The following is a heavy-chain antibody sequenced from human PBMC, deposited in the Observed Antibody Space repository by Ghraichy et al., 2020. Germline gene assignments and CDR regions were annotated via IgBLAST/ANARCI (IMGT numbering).Heavy chain of an antibody. Sequence: GGSLRLSCVASGFTFSSYGVNWVRQAPGKGLEWVSSISSSSSYIYYADSVKGRFTISRDNAKNSLYLQMNSLRAEDTAVYYCARDANVWSGYQPVDYWCQETLVTVSS. CDR2: ISSSSSYI. CDR3: ARDANVWSGYQPVDY. V-gene: IGHV3-21*01. J-gene: IGHJ4*02. D-gene: IGHD3-3*01. CDR1: GFTFSSYG.